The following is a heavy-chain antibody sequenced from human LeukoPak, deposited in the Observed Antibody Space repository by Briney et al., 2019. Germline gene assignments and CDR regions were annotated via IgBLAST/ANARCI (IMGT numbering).Heavy chain of an antibody. Sequence: ASVTVSCKVSGYMLSELFMYWVRETPGKGLEWMGSFDPENGEIIYAQKFQGRITMTDDTPTQTAYMELSSLGSEDTAVYYCATDGSGRYALDRWGQGTLVPVTS. CDR2: FDPENGEI. J-gene: IGHJ4*02. CDR3: ATDGSGRYALDR. V-gene: IGHV1-24*01. CDR1: GYMLSELF. D-gene: IGHD3-10*01.